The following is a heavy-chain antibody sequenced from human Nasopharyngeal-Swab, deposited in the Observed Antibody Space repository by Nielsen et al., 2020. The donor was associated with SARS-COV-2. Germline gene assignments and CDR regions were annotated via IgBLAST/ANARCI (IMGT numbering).Heavy chain of an antibody. CDR3: ARGGLDSSSWYGYYFDY. V-gene: IGHV3-33*01. CDR1: GFTFSSYG. D-gene: IGHD6-13*01. Sequence: GESLKISCAASGFTFSSYGMHWVRQAPGKGLEWVAVIWYDGSIKYYADSVKGRFTISRDNSKNTLYLQMNSLRAEDTAVYYCARGGLDSSSWYGYYFDYWGQGTLVTVSS. J-gene: IGHJ4*02. CDR2: IWYDGSIK.